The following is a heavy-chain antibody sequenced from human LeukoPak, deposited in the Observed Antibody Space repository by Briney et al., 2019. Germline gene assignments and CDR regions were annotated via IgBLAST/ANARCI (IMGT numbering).Heavy chain of an antibody. CDR2: IYSGGST. D-gene: IGHD1-26*01. V-gene: IGHV3-53*04. Sequence: GGSLRLSCAASGFTVSSNYMSWVRQAPGKGLEWVSVIYSGGSTYYADSVKGRFTISRHNSKNTLYLQMNSLRAEDTAVYYCARARLVGATTEYFDYWGQGTLVTVSS. J-gene: IGHJ4*02. CDR3: ARARLVGATTEYFDY. CDR1: GFTVSSNY.